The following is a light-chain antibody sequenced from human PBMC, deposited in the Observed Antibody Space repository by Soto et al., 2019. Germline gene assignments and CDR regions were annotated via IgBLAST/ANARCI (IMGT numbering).Light chain of an antibody. CDR1: SSNIAINY. CDR2: RNS. Sequence: QPVLTQPPSASGNPGQTVTISCSGSSSNIAINYVYWYQQLPGTAPKLLIYRNSQRPSGIPDRFSGSKSGTSASLAISGLRCEDEADYYCAAWDDSLGSHAVFGGGTQLTVL. V-gene: IGLV1-47*01. J-gene: IGLJ7*01. CDR3: AAWDDSLGSHAV.